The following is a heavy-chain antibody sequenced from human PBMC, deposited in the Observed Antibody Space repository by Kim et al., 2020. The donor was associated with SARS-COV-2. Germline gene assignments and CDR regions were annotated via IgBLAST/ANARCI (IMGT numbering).Heavy chain of an antibody. CDR3: ARGARGYSGYDSEMNWFDP. J-gene: IGHJ5*02. Sequence: SVKVSCKASGGTFSSYAISWVRQAPGQGLEWMGGIIPIFGTANYAQKFQGRVTITADESTSTAYMELSSLRSEDTAVYYCARGARGYSGYDSEMNWFDPWGQGTLVTVSS. CDR2: IIPIFGTA. CDR1: GGTFSSYA. D-gene: IGHD5-12*01. V-gene: IGHV1-69*13.